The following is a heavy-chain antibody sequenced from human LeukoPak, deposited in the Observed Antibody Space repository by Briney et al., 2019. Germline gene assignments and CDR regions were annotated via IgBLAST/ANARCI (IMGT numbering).Heavy chain of an antibody. D-gene: IGHD1-26*01. CDR2: ISSSSSYI. J-gene: IGHJ4*02. CDR1: GFTFSSYT. Sequence: PGGSLRLSCAASGFTFSSYTMNWVRRAPGKGLEWVSSISSSSSYIYYADSVKGRFTISRDNAKNSLYLQMNSLRAEDTAVYYCARDRLVGATTVVYWGQGTLVTVSS. CDR3: ARDRLVGATTVVY. V-gene: IGHV3-21*01.